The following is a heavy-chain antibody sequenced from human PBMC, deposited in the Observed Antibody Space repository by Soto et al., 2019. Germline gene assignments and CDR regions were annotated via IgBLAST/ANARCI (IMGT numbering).Heavy chain of an antibody. J-gene: IGHJ5*02. CDR1: GGSFSGYY. V-gene: IGHV4-34*01. Sequence: PSETLSLTCAVYGGSFSGYYWSWIRQPPGKGLEWIGEINHSGSTNYNPSLKSRVTISVDTSKNQFSLKLSSVTAADTAVYYCARVVERPENWFDPWGQGTLVTVSS. D-gene: IGHD3-10*01. CDR2: INHSGST. CDR3: ARVVERPENWFDP.